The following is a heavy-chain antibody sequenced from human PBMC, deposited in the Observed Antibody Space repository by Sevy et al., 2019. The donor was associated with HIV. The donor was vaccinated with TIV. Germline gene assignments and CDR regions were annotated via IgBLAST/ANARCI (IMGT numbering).Heavy chain of an antibody. V-gene: IGHV1-18*01. J-gene: IGHJ4*03. Sequence: ASVKVSCKASGYTFTSFGISRVRQAPGQGLEWVGWISVYNGKINYAQNFQGRVTMTTDTSTRTAYLELKSLRSDDTAVYYCARRGAFDFDTSGFLSPWGHGTLVTVSS. CDR1: GYTFTSFG. D-gene: IGHD3-22*01. CDR2: ISVYNGKI. CDR3: ARRGAFDFDTSGFLSP.